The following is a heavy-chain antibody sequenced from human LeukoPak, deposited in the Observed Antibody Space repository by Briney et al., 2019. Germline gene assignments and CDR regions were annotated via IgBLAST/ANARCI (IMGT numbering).Heavy chain of an antibody. D-gene: IGHD5-12*01. CDR2: IYYSGST. CDR3: ARDRSKGRYDYYYGMDV. V-gene: IGHV4-31*11. Sequence: SETLSLTCAVYGGSFSGYYWSWIRQHPGKGLEWIGYIYYSGSTYYNPSLKSRVTISVDTSKNQFSLKLSSVTAADTAVYYCARDRSKGRYDYYYGMDVWGQGTTVTVSS. J-gene: IGHJ6*02. CDR1: GGSFSGYY.